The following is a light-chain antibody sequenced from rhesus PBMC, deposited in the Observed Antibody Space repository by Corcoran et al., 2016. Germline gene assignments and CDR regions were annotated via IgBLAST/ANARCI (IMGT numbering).Light chain of an antibody. Sequence: DIQMTQSPSSLSASIGDRVTITCRASENVNNYLNWYHQRPGKAPKLLLYKASTLQSGVPSRFSGSGSGTDYTFPISSLQPEDVATYYCQHGYATPLTFGGGTKVELK. CDR1: ENVNNY. CDR3: QHGYATPLT. CDR2: KAS. J-gene: IGKJ4*01. V-gene: IGKV1-74*01.